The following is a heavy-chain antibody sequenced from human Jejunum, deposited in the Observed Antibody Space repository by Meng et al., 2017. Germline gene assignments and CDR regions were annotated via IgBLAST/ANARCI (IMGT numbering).Heavy chain of an antibody. J-gene: IGHJ4*02. Sequence: ASVKVSCKVSGYTFSDLSIHWVRQAPGKGLEWMGGFHSEDDETIYAQKFRGRVTMTEDRFTDTAYMELSSLRSDDTAVYYCATQVAYYYDGSGDNYFDYWGQGALVTSPQ. D-gene: IGHD3-22*01. CDR2: FHSEDDET. V-gene: IGHV1-24*01. CDR3: ATQVAYYYDGSGDNYFDY. CDR1: GYTFSDLS.